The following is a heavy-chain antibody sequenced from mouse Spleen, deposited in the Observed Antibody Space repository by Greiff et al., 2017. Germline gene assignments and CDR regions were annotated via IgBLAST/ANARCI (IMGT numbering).Heavy chain of an antibody. CDR3: RGSSYNWYFDV. CDR2: ISSGSSTI. CDR1: GFTFSDYG. D-gene: IGHD1-1*01. J-gene: IGHJ1*01. Sequence: EVHLVESGGGLVKPGGSLKLSCAASGFTFSDYGMHWVRQAPEKGLEWVAYISSGSSTIYYADTVKGRFTISRDNAKNTLFLQMTSLRSEDPAMYYCRGSSYNWYFDVWGAGTTVTVSS. V-gene: IGHV5-17*01.